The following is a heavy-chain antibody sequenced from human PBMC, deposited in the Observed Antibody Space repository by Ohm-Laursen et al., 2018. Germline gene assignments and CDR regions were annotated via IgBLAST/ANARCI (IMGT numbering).Heavy chain of an antibody. CDR2: IKQDGSEK. CDR3: ARGIAVAGPLDY. D-gene: IGHD6-19*01. V-gene: IGHV3-7*01. Sequence: SLRLSCAASGFTLSSDWMSWVRQAPGKGLEWVASIKQDGSEKYYVDAVKGRFTISRDNAKQSLYLQMNSLRADDTAVYYCARGIAVAGPLDYWGQGTLVTVSS. CDR1: GFTLSSDW. J-gene: IGHJ4*02.